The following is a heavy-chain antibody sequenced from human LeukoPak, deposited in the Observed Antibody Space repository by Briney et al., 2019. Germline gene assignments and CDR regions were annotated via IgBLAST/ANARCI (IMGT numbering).Heavy chain of an antibody. D-gene: IGHD6-19*01. CDR1: GFTFSNSD. Sequence: GGSLRLSCEASGFTFSNSDMHWVRQVSGKGLEWISGIGTVGDTYYPEPVKGRFTISRENARNSLYLQMNNLRAEDTAVYYCVREARYNSAWFDVFHMWGHGTMVTVSS. J-gene: IGHJ3*02. CDR2: IGTVGDT. V-gene: IGHV3-13*01. CDR3: VREARYNSAWFDVFHM.